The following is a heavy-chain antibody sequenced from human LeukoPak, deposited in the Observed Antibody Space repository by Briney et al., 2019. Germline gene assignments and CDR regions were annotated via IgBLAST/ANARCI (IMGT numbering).Heavy chain of an antibody. D-gene: IGHD6-19*01. Sequence: SETLSLTCTVSGSSISSSSYYWGWIRQPPGKGLEWIGSIYYSGSTYYNPSLKSRVTTSVDTSKNQFSLKLSSVTAADTAVYYCAKTTVAAHEAFDYWGQGTLVTVSS. CDR3: AKTTVAAHEAFDY. J-gene: IGHJ4*02. CDR1: GSSISSSSYY. V-gene: IGHV4-39*01. CDR2: IYYSGST.